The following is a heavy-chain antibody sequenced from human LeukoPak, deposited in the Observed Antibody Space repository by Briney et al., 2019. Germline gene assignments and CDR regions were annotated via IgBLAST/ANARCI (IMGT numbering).Heavy chain of an antibody. Sequence: GASVKVSCKASGYTFTSYGISWVRQAPGQGLEWMGWVSAYNGNTNYAQKLQGRVTMTTDTSTSTAYMELRSLRSDDTAVYYCARVVRHYDSSGYYGDYWGQGTLVTVSS. D-gene: IGHD3-22*01. CDR3: ARVVRHYDSSGYYGDY. J-gene: IGHJ4*02. CDR1: GYTFTSYG. V-gene: IGHV1-18*01. CDR2: VSAYNGNT.